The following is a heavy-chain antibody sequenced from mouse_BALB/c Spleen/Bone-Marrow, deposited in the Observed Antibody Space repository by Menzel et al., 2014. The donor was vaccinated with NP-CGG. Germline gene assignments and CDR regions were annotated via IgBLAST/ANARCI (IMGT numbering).Heavy chain of an antibody. CDR1: GFTFTNYA. J-gene: IGHJ4*01. CDR3: ARGEGNGNHCDLDY. Sequence: EVKLMESGGGLVKPGGSLKLSCAASGFTFTNYAMSWVRQTPEKRLEWVASITSGASTYYPDTVKGRFTISRDNARNILYLQMNSLRSEDTAMYYCARGEGNGNHCDLDYWGQGTSLTVSS. V-gene: IGHV5-6-5*01. CDR2: ITSGAST. D-gene: IGHD2-1*01.